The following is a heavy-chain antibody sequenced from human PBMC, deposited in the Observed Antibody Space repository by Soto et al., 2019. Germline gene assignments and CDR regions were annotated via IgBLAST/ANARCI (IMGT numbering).Heavy chain of an antibody. CDR1: GGTFSSYA. J-gene: IGHJ6*02. CDR3: VRGLGWGVIMVYHEQSGGMEV. D-gene: IGHD2-8*01. Sequence: SVKVSCKASGGTFSSYAISWVRQAPGQGLEWMGGIIPIFGTANYAQKFQGRVTITADESTSTAYMELSSLRSEDTAVYYCVRGLGWGVIMVYHEQSGGMEVWGQGTTVTVSS. V-gene: IGHV1-69*13. CDR2: IIPIFGTA.